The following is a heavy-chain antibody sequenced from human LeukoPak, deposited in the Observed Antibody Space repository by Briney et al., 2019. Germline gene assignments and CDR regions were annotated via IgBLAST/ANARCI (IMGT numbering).Heavy chain of an antibody. CDR2: IKQDGSEK. Sequence: GGSLRLSCAASGFTFSNYWMTWVRQASGKGLEWVANIKQDGSEKYVDSVKGRFTISRDNAKNSLYLQMNSLRAEDTAVYYCARDQTPYYWGQGTLVTISS. CDR3: ARDQTPYY. CDR1: GFTFSNYW. J-gene: IGHJ4*02. V-gene: IGHV3-7*01.